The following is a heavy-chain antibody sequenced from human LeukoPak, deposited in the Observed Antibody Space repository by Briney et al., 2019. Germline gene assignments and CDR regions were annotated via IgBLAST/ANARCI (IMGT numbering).Heavy chain of an antibody. CDR3: ARQGRGWLQFLDY. CDR2: IYPDDSDI. D-gene: IGHD5-24*01. Sequence: GESLKISCKASGYSFTSYWIGWVRQMPGKGLEWMGIIYPDDSDIRYSPSFQGQVTISADKSISTAYLQWSSLKASDTAMYYCARQGRGWLQFLDYWGQGSLVTVSS. J-gene: IGHJ4*02. CDR1: GYSFTSYW. V-gene: IGHV5-51*01.